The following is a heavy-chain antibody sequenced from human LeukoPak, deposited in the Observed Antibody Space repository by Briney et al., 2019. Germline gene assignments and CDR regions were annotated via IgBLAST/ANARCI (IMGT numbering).Heavy chain of an antibody. V-gene: IGHV3-23*01. CDR2: ISGSGGST. CDR1: GFTFSSYA. CDR3: AKESEDYYYGSGRRSNWFDP. D-gene: IGHD3-10*01. J-gene: IGHJ5*02. Sequence: GGSLRLSCAASGFTFSSYAMSWVRQAPGKGLEWVSAISGSGGSTYYADSVKGRFTISRDNSKNTLYLQMNSLRAEDTAVYYCAKESEDYYYGSGRRSNWFDPWGQGTLVTVSS.